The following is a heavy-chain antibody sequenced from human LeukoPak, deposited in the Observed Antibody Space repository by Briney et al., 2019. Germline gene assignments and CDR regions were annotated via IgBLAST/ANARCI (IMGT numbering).Heavy chain of an antibody. CDR1: GFTFSSYA. CDR2: ISGSGGST. J-gene: IGHJ3*02. Sequence: SGGSLRLSCAASGFTFSSYAMSWVRQAPGKGLEWVSAISGSGGSTYYADSVKGRFTISRDNSKNTLYLQMNSLRAEDTAVYYCARNYYDSSGYYLGSAFDIWGQGTMVTVSS. D-gene: IGHD3-22*01. CDR3: ARNYYDSSGYYLGSAFDI. V-gene: IGHV3-23*01.